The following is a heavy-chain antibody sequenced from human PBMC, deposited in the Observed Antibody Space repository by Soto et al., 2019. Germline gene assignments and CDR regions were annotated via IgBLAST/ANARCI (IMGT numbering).Heavy chain of an antibody. CDR2: VYHTGNT. J-gene: IGHJ4*02. CDR3: AREQYNWKL. Sequence: SETLSLTCSVSGVSITSYYWTWIRHPPGQGLEWIGYVYHTGNTYYNPSLKSRVTISLDTSKNQVSLRLRSVTAADTAVYYCAREQYNWKLWGQGTLVTVSS. CDR1: GVSITSYY. V-gene: IGHV4-59*01. D-gene: IGHD1-20*01.